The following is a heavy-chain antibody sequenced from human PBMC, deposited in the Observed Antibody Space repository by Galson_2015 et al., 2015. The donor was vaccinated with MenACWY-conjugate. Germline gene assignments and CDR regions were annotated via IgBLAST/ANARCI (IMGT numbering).Heavy chain of an antibody. V-gene: IGHV3-11*01. D-gene: IGHD2-15*01. J-gene: IGHJ5*02. CDR1: GFTFSDYY. CDR2: ISGSGQTM. Sequence: SLRLSCAASGFTFSDYYMSWIRQTPGKGLEWLSYISGSGQTMYYTDSVKGRFTISRDNAKQSLYLQMNNLRADDTAVYNCARELSLVAVGVTPGWFDTWGQGILVTVSS. CDR3: ARELSLVAVGVTPGWFDT.